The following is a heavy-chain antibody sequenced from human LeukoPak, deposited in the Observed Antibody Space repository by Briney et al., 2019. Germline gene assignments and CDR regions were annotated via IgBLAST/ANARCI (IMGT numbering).Heavy chain of an antibody. CDR1: GFTFRSYE. CDR3: ARETTFDY. CDR2: INSDGTKT. J-gene: IGHJ4*02. D-gene: IGHD1-7*01. V-gene: IGHV3-74*01. Sequence: GGSLRLSCAASGFTFRSYEMHWVRLAPGKGLTWVSRINSDGTKTDYADSVKGRFTISRDNAKNSLYLQMNSLRAEDTAVYYCARETTFDYWGQGTLVTVSS.